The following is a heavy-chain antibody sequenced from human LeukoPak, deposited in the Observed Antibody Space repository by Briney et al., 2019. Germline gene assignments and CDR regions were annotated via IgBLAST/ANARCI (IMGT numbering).Heavy chain of an antibody. Sequence: PSETLSLTCTVSGGSISGSSYYWGWIRQPPGKGLEWIGSIYYSGSTYYNPSLKSRVTISVDTSKNQFSLKLSSVTAADTAVYYCARSITMVRGVISPFDYWGQGTLVTVSS. J-gene: IGHJ4*02. D-gene: IGHD3-10*01. CDR2: IYYSGST. CDR3: ARSITMVRGVISPFDY. V-gene: IGHV4-39*01. CDR1: GGSISGSSYY.